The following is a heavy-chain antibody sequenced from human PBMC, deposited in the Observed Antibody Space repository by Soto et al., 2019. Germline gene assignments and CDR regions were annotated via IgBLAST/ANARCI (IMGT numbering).Heavy chain of an antibody. D-gene: IGHD2-15*01. V-gene: IGHV3-33*01. Sequence: GGSLRLSCAASGFTFSSYGMHWVRQAPGKGLEWVAVIWYDGSNKYYADSVKGRFTISRDNSKNTLYLQMNSLRAEDTAVYYCARGDCSGGSCRYYFDYWGQGTLVTVSS. CDR3: ARGDCSGGSCRYYFDY. CDR1: GFTFSSYG. CDR2: IWYDGSNK. J-gene: IGHJ4*02.